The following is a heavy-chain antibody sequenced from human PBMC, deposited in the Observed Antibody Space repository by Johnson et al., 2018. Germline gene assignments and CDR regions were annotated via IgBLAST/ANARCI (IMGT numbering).Heavy chain of an antibody. V-gene: IGHV1-46*01. CDR1: GYIFTKYY. D-gene: IGHD1-26*01. J-gene: IGHJ6*02. CDR3: GRVFGPMVGHTNSPRASGMDV. CDR2: INPNSGSP. Sequence: QVQLVQSGAEVKKPGASVKVSCKASGYIFTKYYIHWVRQAPGQGLEWMGIINPNSGSPSYAHKFQARVTMTRDESSSTVYLKLRRRTPEDTAVYYRGRVFGPMVGHTNSPRASGMDVWGQGTTVTVSS.